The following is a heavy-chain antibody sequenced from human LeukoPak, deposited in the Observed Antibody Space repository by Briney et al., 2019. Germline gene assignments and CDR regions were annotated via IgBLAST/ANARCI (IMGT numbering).Heavy chain of an antibody. Sequence: GGSLRLSCAASGFTFSSYTMHWIRQAPGKGLEWVSSISGSNSYIFYADSVKGRFTVSRDNAKDSLYLQMNSLRAEDTAVYYCANAPSSGWDLNYWGQGTLVTVSS. D-gene: IGHD6-19*01. CDR1: GFTFSSYT. J-gene: IGHJ4*02. V-gene: IGHV3-21*04. CDR2: ISGSNSYI. CDR3: ANAPSSGWDLNY.